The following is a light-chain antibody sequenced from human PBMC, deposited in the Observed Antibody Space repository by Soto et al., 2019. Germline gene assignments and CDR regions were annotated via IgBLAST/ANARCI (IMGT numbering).Light chain of an antibody. V-gene: IGKV3-20*01. J-gene: IGKJ4*01. CDR1: QSVSSAF. Sequence: EIVLTQSPGTLSLSPGERATLSCRASQSVSSAFLAWYQQRPGQPTRLLIYGASSRATGIPDRFSGSGSGTEFTLTISSLQSEDFAVYYCQQYNSYFGGGTKVDIK. CDR2: GAS. CDR3: QQYNSY.